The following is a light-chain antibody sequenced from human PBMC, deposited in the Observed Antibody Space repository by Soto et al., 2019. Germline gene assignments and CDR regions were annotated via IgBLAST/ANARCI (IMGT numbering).Light chain of an antibody. J-gene: IGLJ2*01. V-gene: IGLV4-69*01. CDR3: QTWGTGTVV. CDR2: VNSDGRH. Sequence: QLVLTQSPSASASLGASVKLTCTLSSGHSSYAIAWHQQQQEKGPRYLMRVNSDGRHIKGDGIPDRFSGSSSGAERYLTISSLQSEDEADYYCQTWGTGTVVFGGGTKLTVL. CDR1: SGHSSYA.